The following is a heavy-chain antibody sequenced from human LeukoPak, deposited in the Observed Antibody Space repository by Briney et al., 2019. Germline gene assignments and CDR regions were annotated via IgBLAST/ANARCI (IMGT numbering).Heavy chain of an antibody. J-gene: IGHJ4*02. V-gene: IGHV1-46*01. CDR2: MNPSGGST. Sequence: GASVKVSCKTSGYTFTNYYMHWVRQAPGQGLEWKGIMNPSGGSTKYAQKFQDRVTMTRDMSTSTVYMELSSLRSEDTAMYYCATQAFDYWGQGTLVTVSS. CDR1: GYTFTNYY. CDR3: ATQAFDY.